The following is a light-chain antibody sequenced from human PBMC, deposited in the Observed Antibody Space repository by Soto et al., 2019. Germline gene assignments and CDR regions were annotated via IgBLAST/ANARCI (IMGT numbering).Light chain of an antibody. CDR2: DVS. J-gene: IGLJ2*01. V-gene: IGLV2-14*01. Sequence: QSVLTQPASVSGSPGQSSTISCTGTSSDVGGYNYVSWYQQHPGKAHKLMIYDVSNRPSGVSNRFSGYKSGNTACLTISGLQAEDEADYYCSSYTSRSAYVVFGGGTKVTLL. CDR3: SSYTSRSAYVV. CDR1: SSDVGGYNY.